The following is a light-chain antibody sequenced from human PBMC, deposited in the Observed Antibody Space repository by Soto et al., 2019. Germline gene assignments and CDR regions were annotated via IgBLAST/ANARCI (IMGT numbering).Light chain of an antibody. CDR1: QSVSSY. J-gene: IGKJ4*02. Sequence: EIVLTQSPATLSLSPGESATLSCRASQSVSSYLAWYQQKLGQAPRLLIYDASNRATGIPARFSGSGSGTDFTLTISSLEPEDFAFYYCQQRSDWPLTFGGGTKVEIK. CDR3: QQRSDWPLT. CDR2: DAS. V-gene: IGKV3-11*01.